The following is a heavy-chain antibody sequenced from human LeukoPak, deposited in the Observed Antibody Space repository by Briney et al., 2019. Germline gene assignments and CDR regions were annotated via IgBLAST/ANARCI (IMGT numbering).Heavy chain of an antibody. J-gene: IGHJ4*02. CDR3: ARGGRLVVVTPTRD. CDR1: GYTFTAYY. D-gene: IGHD3-22*01. V-gene: IGHV1-2*02. CDR2: INPNSGGT. Sequence: GASVKVSCKASGYTFTAYYMHWVRQAPGQGLEWMGWINPNSGGTNYAQKFQGRVTMTRDTSISTAYMELSGLRSDDTAVYYCARGGRLVVVTPTRDWGQGTLVTVSS.